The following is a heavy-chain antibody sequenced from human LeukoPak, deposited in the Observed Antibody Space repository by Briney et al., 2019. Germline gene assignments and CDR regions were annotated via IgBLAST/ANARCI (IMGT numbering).Heavy chain of an antibody. Sequence: GGSLRLSCAASGFTFSSYAMYWVRQAPGKGLEWVSAISGSGGNTFYGDSVKGRFTISRDNSKNMLFLQMNNLRAEDTAVYYCAKETTVGHWYFDLWGRGTLVTVSS. CDR1: GFTFSSYA. CDR2: ISGSGGNT. V-gene: IGHV3-23*01. J-gene: IGHJ2*01. CDR3: AKETTVGHWYFDL. D-gene: IGHD4-23*01.